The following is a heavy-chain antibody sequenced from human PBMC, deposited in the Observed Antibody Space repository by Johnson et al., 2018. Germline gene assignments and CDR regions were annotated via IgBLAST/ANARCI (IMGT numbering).Heavy chain of an antibody. Sequence: VQLVESGAEVKKPGSSVKVSCKASGGTFSSYTISWVRQAPGQGLEWMGRIIPILGIANYAQRFQGRVTMTADKSTTTAYMELSSLRSEDRAVYYCARDAGGDYVDYYDMDVWGKGTTVTVAS. CDR1: GGTFSSYT. D-gene: IGHD4-17*01. CDR2: IIPILGIA. J-gene: IGHJ6*03. CDR3: ARDAGGDYVDYYDMDV. V-gene: IGHV1-69*09.